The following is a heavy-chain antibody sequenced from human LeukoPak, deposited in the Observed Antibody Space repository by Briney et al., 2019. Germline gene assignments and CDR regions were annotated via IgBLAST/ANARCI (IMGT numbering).Heavy chain of an antibody. J-gene: IGHJ4*02. CDR2: VYYSGTT. V-gene: IGHV4-38-2*01. CDR3: ARTNYVLPFDY. D-gene: IGHD1-7*01. Sequence: SETLSLTCAVSGYSISSGYYWAWIRQPPGKGLEWIGSVYYSGTTYHNPSLKSRVTILVDTSKSQFSLNLSSVTAADTAVYYCARTNYVLPFDYWGQGTLVTVSS. CDR1: GYSISSGYY.